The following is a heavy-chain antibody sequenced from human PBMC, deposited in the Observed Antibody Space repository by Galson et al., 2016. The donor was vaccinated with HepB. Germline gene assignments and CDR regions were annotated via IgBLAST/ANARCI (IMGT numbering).Heavy chain of an antibody. V-gene: IGHV1-46*01. CDR3: ARDSAAGNNNWFDP. Sequence: SVKVSCKASGYSFTNYFIHWVRQAPGQGLEWMGMINPSDGGTSYAQKFQGRVAMTRDTSTRTFYMDLSSLRSDDTAVYYCARDSAAGNNNWFDPWGQGTLVTVSS. D-gene: IGHD6-13*01. J-gene: IGHJ5*02. CDR2: INPSDGGT. CDR1: GYSFTNYF.